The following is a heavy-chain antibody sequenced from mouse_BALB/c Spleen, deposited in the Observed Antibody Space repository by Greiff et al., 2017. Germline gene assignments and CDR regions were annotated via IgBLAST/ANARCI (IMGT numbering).Heavy chain of an antibody. CDR1: GFTFSSYA. J-gene: IGHJ4*01. D-gene: IGHD2-12*01. CDR3: AREFTTDYYAMDY. CDR2: ISSGGST. V-gene: IGHV5-6-5*01. Sequence: DVKLVESGGGLVKPGGSLKLSCAASGFTFSSYAMSWVRQTPEKRLEWVASISSGGSTYYPDSVKGRFTISRDNARNILYLQMSSLRSEDTAMYYCAREFTTDYYAMDYWGQGTSVTVSS.